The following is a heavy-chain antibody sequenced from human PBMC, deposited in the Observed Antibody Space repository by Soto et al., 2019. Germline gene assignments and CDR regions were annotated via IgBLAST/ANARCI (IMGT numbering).Heavy chain of an antibody. Sequence: VDLEQSGAAVVKPGSSVKVSCKASGGTFANFVINWLRQGPGQGLEWMGQTMHSLGATNYAQKFQGRLTLTADESTTTGDMERSRLTSDDTAVYFCANGWGRRVDPWGQGPRVTVSS. D-gene: IGHD3-16*01. CDR2: TMHSLGAT. CDR1: GGTFANFV. J-gene: IGHJ5*02. CDR3: ANGWGRRVDP. V-gene: IGHV1-69*01.